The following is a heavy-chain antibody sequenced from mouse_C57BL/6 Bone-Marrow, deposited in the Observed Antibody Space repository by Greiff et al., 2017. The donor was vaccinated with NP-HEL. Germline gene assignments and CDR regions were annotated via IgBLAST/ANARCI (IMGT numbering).Heavy chain of an antibody. J-gene: IGHJ4*01. D-gene: IGHD2-1*01. Sequence: EVQLVESGGGLVKPGGSLKLSCAASGFTFSSYAMSWVRQTPEKRLEWVATISDGGSYTYYPDNVKGRFTISRDNAKNNLYLQMSHLKSEDTAMYYCARDQGLYGNYDYAMDYWGQGTSVTVSS. CDR1: GFTFSSYA. CDR3: ARDQGLYGNYDYAMDY. V-gene: IGHV5-4*01. CDR2: ISDGGSYT.